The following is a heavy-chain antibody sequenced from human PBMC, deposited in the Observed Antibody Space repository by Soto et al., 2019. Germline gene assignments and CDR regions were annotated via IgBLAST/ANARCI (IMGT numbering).Heavy chain of an antibody. CDR1: GFTFSSYG. D-gene: IGHD3-22*01. J-gene: IGHJ4*02. Sequence: VGSLRLSCAASGFTFSSYGMHWVRQAPGKGLEWVAVISYVGRNKYYADSVKGRFTISRDNSKNTLYLQMNSLRAEDTAVCYCAKDQGSSGYGPLDYWGQGTLVTVSS. CDR3: AKDQGSSGYGPLDY. V-gene: IGHV3-30*18. CDR2: ISYVGRNK.